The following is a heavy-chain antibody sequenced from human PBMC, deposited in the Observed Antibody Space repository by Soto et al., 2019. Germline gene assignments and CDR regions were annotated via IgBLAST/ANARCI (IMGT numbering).Heavy chain of an antibody. CDR3: ARERFQVISDGMDV. CDR1: GYTFTGYY. D-gene: IGHD2-21*01. Sequence: QVQLVQSGADVKTPGASVRVSCKASGYTFTGYYVHWVRQPPGQGLEWMGWINPETGGTSYAQKFQGRVTLSRDTSINTAYLELSSLRFDDAAVYFCARERFQVISDGMDVWGQGTTVTVSS. J-gene: IGHJ6*02. CDR2: INPETGGT. V-gene: IGHV1-2*02.